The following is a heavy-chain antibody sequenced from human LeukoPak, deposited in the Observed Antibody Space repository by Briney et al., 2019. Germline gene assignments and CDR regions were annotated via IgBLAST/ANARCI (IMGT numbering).Heavy chain of an antibody. Sequence: GGSLRLSCAASGFTFSSYWMSWVRQAPGKGLEWVANIKQDGSEKYYVDSVEGRFTISRDDAKNSLYLQMNSLRAEDTAVYYCAREGLGYCSSTSCYVPFDYWGQGTLVTVSS. CDR3: AREGLGYCSSTSCYVPFDY. V-gene: IGHV3-7*01. CDR1: GFTFSSYW. D-gene: IGHD2-2*01. J-gene: IGHJ4*02. CDR2: IKQDGSEK.